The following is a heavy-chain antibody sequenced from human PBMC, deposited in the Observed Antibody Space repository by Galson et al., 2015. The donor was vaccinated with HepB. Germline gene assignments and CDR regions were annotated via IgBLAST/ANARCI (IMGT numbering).Heavy chain of an antibody. CDR1: GGSISTYF. CDR3: ARHRPGLVDSYAFDI. V-gene: IGHV4-59*08. D-gene: IGHD1-14*01. Sequence: SETLSLTCTVSGGSISTYFLSWIRQPPGKGLEWIGYIYYSGSTNYNPSLKSRVTTSVDTFKHQFSLELSSVTAADTAVYYCARHRPGLVDSYAFDIWGQGTMVTVSS. J-gene: IGHJ3*02. CDR2: IYYSGST.